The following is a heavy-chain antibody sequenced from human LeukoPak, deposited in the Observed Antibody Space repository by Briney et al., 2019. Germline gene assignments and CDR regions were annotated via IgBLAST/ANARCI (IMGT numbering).Heavy chain of an antibody. D-gene: IGHD5-12*01. CDR1: GGTFSSYA. V-gene: IGHV1-2*02. J-gene: IGHJ4*02. CDR2: INPNSGGT. Sequence: ASVKVSCKASGGTFSSYAISWVRQAPGQGLEWMGWINPNSGGTNYAQKFQGRVTMTRDTSISTAYMELSRLRSDDTAVYYCARGHVDIRPTYYFDYWGQGTLVTVSS. CDR3: ARGHVDIRPTYYFDY.